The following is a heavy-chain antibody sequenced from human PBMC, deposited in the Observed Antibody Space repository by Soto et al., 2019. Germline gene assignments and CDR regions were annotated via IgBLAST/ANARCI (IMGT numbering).Heavy chain of an antibody. Sequence: QVQLVESGGGVVQPGRSLRLSCAASGFTFSSYGMHWVRQAPGKGLEWVAVISYDGSNKYYADSVKGRFTISRDNSKNTLYLQVNSLRAEDTAVYYCAGLGLRRRGMDVWGQGTTVTVSS. CDR1: GFTFSSYG. CDR2: ISYDGSNK. J-gene: IGHJ6*02. CDR3: AGLGLRRRGMDV. V-gene: IGHV3-30*03.